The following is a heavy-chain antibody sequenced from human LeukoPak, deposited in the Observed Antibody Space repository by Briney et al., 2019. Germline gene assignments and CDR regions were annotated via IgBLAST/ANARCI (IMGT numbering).Heavy chain of an antibody. CDR3: ASVSPQDCFDY. J-gene: IGHJ4*02. V-gene: IGHV4-30-2*01. Sequence: PSQTLSLTCTVSGGSISSGGYYWSWIRQPPGKGLEWIGYIYHSGSTYYNPSLKSRVTISVDRSKNQFSLKLSSVTAADTAVYYCASVSPQDCFDYWGQGTLVTVSS. CDR1: GGSISSGGYY. CDR2: IYHSGST.